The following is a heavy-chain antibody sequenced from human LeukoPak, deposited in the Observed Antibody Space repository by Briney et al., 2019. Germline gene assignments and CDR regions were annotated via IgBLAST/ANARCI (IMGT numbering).Heavy chain of an antibody. CDR2: ISWNSGSI. Sequence: GGSLRLSCAASGFTFSSYSMNWVRQPPGKGLEWVSGISWNSGSIGYADSVRGRFTISRDNAKNSLYLQMNSLRAEDTALYYCAKGSVAAQVYYFDYWGQGTLVTVSS. CDR3: AKGSVAAQVYYFDY. CDR1: GFTFSSYS. J-gene: IGHJ4*02. V-gene: IGHV3-9*01. D-gene: IGHD6-19*01.